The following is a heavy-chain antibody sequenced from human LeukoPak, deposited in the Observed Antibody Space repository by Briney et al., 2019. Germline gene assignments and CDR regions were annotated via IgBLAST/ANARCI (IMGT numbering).Heavy chain of an antibody. J-gene: IGHJ5*02. Sequence: GGSLRLSCAASGFTFSSYSMNWIRQAPGKGLEWVSYISSSSSTIYYADSVKGRFTISRDNAKNSLYLQMNSLRAEDTAVYYCARDLAEVLVSYQLLRWLDPWGQGTLVTVSS. D-gene: IGHD2-2*01. CDR3: ARDLAEVLVSYQLLRWLDP. CDR1: GFTFSSYS. CDR2: ISSSSSTI. V-gene: IGHV3-48*01.